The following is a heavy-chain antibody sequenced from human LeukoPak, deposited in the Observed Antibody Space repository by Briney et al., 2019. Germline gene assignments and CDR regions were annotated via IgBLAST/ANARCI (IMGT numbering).Heavy chain of an antibody. J-gene: IGHJ3*02. Sequence: GASVKVSCKTSGYTFADYYLHWVRQAPGQGLEWMGSTDPDSGGTNYAQKFQGRVTMTRDTSISTAYMELSGLRSDDTAVYYCAREYYDSSGRKHAFENWGQGTMVTVSS. V-gene: IGHV1-2*02. CDR3: AREYYDSSGRKHAFEN. CDR1: GYTFADYY. D-gene: IGHD3-22*01. CDR2: TDPDSGGT.